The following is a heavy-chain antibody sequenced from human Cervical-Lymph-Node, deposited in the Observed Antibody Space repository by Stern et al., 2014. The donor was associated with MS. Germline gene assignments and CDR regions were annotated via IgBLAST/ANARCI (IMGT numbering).Heavy chain of an antibody. V-gene: IGHV4-59*01. J-gene: IGHJ5*02. D-gene: IGHD2-15*01. Sequence: QVQLQESGPGLVKPSETLSLTCSVSGDSISGNYWSWIRQPPGKGLEWIGYIYYIGSTNYNPSLKIRVSIPIDASKTQFSLRLNSVTAADTAVFYCARVVVLAGSRWFDPWGQGILVSVSS. CDR3: ARVVVLAGSRWFDP. CDR2: IYYIGST. CDR1: GDSISGNY.